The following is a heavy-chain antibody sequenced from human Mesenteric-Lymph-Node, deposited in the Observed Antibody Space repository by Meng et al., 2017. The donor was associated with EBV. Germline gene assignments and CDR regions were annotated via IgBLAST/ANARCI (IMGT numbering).Heavy chain of an antibody. V-gene: IGHV4-4*03. CDR1: GGSISSPHW. CDR2: IDHSGRT. CDR3: ARAGSSGYSSFDY. Sequence: QVLMTGSGPGLVRPPETLSLTCPVSGGSISSPHWWSWARQPPGKGLEWIGEIDHSGRTNYNPPLKSRVTISVDKSKSEFSLKLSSVTAADTAVYYCARAGSSGYSSFDYWGQGILVTVSS. J-gene: IGHJ4*02. D-gene: IGHD3-22*01.